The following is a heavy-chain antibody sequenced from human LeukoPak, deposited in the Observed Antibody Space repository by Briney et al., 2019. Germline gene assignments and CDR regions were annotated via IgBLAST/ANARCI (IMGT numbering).Heavy chain of an antibody. J-gene: IGHJ4*02. Sequence: PGGSLRLSCAASGFTFSSYAMGWVRQAPGKGLEWVSAISGSGGSTYYADSVKGRFTISRDNSKNTLYLQMNSLRAEDTAVYYCARDTAMVSLYYFDYWGQGTLVTVSS. V-gene: IGHV3-23*01. CDR1: GFTFSSYA. CDR2: ISGSGGST. CDR3: ARDTAMVSLYYFDY. D-gene: IGHD5-18*01.